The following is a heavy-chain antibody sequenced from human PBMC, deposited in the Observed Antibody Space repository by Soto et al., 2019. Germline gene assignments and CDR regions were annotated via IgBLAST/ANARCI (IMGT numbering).Heavy chain of an antibody. CDR3: ARSSGGSSWYPPDY. D-gene: IGHD6-13*01. CDR1: GFTFSSYG. J-gene: IGHJ4*02. CDR2: VPNDGSNQ. V-gene: IGHV3-30*03. Sequence: QVQLVESGGGVVQPGRSLRLSCAASGFTFSSYGMQWVRQSPGEGPEWVAIVPNDGSNQYYAESVKGRFTISRDNSKTTVFLEMDSLRPEDTAVYYCARSSGGSSWYPPDYWGQGTLVTVSS.